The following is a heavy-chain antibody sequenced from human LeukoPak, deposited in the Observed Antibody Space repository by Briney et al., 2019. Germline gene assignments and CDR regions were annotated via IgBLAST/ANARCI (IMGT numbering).Heavy chain of an antibody. CDR2: ISSSGSNI. J-gene: IGHJ4*02. D-gene: IGHD3-22*01. V-gene: IGHV3-48*03. CDR3: ARDGRKWLAPFDY. CDR1: GFTLSSYE. Sequence: GGSLRLSCAASGFTLSSYEMDWVRPAPGRGVEWVSYISSSGSNIYYADSVKGRFTIYRDHAKNSLYLQMNSLRAEDTAVYYCARDGRKWLAPFDYWGQGTLVTVS.